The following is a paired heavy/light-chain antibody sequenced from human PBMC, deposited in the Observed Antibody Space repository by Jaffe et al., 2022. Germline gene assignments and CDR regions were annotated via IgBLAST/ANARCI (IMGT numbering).Light chain of an antibody. J-gene: IGKJ4*01. V-gene: IGKV4-1*01. CDR1: QSVLYSSNNKNY. Sequence: DIVMTQSPDSLAVSLGERATINCKSSQSVLYSSNNKNYLAWYQQKPGQPPKLLIYWASTRESGVPDRFSGSGSGTDFTLTISSLQAEDVAVYYCQQYYSTPSFGGGTKVEIK. CDR3: QQYYSTPS. CDR2: WAS.
Heavy chain of an antibody. CDR2: ISWNSGSI. V-gene: IGHV3-9*01. J-gene: IGHJ6*03. D-gene: IGHD2-2*01. Sequence: EVQLVESGGGLVQPGRSLRLSCAASGFTFDDYAMHWVRQAPGKGLEWVSGISWNSGSIGYADSVKGRFTISRDNAKNSLYLQMNSLRAEDTALYYCAKVGCSSTSCYESAFYYYYYYMDVWGKGTTVTVSS. CDR3: AKVGCSSTSCYESAFYYYYYYMDV. CDR1: GFTFDDYA.